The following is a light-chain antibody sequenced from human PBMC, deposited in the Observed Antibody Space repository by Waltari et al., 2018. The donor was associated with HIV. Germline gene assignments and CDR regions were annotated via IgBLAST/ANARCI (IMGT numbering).Light chain of an antibody. Sequence: QSALTQPASVSGSPGQSITISCTGTSSDVGGYNSVAWYQQYPGKAPKLIIYDVSNRPSGVPYRFSGSKSGNTASLTISGLQAEDEADYYCKSKTSSSTPCVFGTGTKVTVL. CDR3: KSKTSSSTPCV. V-gene: IGLV2-14*03. CDR2: DVS. CDR1: SSDVGGYNS. J-gene: IGLJ1*01.